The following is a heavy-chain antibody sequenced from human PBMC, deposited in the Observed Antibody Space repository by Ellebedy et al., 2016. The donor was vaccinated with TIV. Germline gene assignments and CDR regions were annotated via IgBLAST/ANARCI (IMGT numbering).Heavy chain of an antibody. CDR3: VRDRNYPNDVFDI. CDR2: MNNDGSTT. CDR1: GFTFSSYW. Sequence: GGSLRLXXAASGFTFSSYWMHWVRQAPGKGLVWVSRMNNDGSTTNYADSVRGRFTISRDNSRSSLSLQMNSLRAEDTAPYYCVRDRNYPNDVFDIWGQGTMVAVSS. J-gene: IGHJ3*02. V-gene: IGHV3-74*01. D-gene: IGHD5-24*01.